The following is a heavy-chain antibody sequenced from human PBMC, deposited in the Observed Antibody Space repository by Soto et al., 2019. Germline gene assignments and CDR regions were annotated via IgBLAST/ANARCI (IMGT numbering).Heavy chain of an antibody. CDR1: GGTFSSYT. J-gene: IGHJ4*02. V-gene: IGHV1-69*08. Sequence: QVQLVQSGAEVKKPGSSVKVSCKASGGTFSSYTISWVRQAPGQGLEWMGRIIPILGIANYAQQFQGRVTIXXDKATSTAYMDLSSLRSEDTAVYYCARDGEMAGYYWGQGTLVTVSS. CDR3: ARDGEMAGYY. CDR2: IIPILGIA. D-gene: IGHD3-10*01.